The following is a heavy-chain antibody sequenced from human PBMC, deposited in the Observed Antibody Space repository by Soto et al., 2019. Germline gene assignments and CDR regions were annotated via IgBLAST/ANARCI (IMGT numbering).Heavy chain of an antibody. V-gene: IGHV3-30*18. Sequence: QVQLVESGGGVVQPGRSVRLSCSASGFIFGTYGMDWVRQAPGKGLEWVALISYDGNKEFYADSVKGRFTISRDNSRNTLYLHMNSLKPEDTAMYYCAKETATSVDYYYFYGLDVWGPWTTVSVSS. CDR3: AKETATSVDYYYFYGLDV. D-gene: IGHD1-1*01. CDR2: ISYDGNKE. CDR1: GFIFGTYG. J-gene: IGHJ6*02.